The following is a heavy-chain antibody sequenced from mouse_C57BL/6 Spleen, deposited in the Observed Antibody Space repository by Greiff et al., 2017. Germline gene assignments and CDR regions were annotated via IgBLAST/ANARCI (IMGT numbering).Heavy chain of an antibody. CDR3: ARSQGGYFDV. J-gene: IGHJ1*03. V-gene: IGHV7-3*01. CDR1: GFTFTDYY. Sequence: EVKLVESGGGLVQPGGSLSLSCAASGFTFTDYYMSWVRQPPGKALEWLGFIRNKANGYTTEYSASVKGRFTISRDNSQSILYLQMNALRAEDSATYYCARSQGGYFDVWGTGTTVTVSS. CDR2: IRNKANGYTT.